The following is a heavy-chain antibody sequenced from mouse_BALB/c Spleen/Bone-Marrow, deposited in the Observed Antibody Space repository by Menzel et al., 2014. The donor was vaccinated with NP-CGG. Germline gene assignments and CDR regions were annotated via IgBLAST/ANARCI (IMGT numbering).Heavy chain of an antibody. CDR3: ARSYGNYAYYFDD. CDR2: VNPYNGGT. V-gene: IGHV1-19*01. J-gene: IGHJ2*01. D-gene: IGHD2-1*01. CDR1: GYTFTDYY. Sequence: VQLKESGPELVKPGASVKMSCKASGYTFTDYYMDWVEQSHGESFEWIGRVNPYNGGTSYNQKFKGKATLTVDKSSSTAYRELNSLTSEDAAVYYCARSYGNYAYYFDDWGQGTTLTVSS.